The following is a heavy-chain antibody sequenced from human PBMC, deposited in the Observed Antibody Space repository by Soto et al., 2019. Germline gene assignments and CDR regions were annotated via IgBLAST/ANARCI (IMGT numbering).Heavy chain of an antibody. CDR2: IYYSGYT. V-gene: IGHV4-39*07. D-gene: IGHD3-10*01. CDR1: GGSISSNSYY. J-gene: IGHJ6*02. CDR3: ARHGYYFGSGSYASHYFGMDV. Sequence: PSETLSLTCTVSGGSISSNSYYWGWIRQPPGKGLEWIGSIYYSGYTYYNPSLKSRVTISVDTSKNQFSLKLSSVTAADTAVYYCARHGYYFGSGSYASHYFGMDVWGQGTTVTVSS.